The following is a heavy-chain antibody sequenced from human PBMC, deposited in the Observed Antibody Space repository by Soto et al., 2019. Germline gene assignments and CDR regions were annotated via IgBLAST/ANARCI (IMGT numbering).Heavy chain of an antibody. CDR3: DGRDYPFHV. CDR1: GFTFSNYG. Sequence: QVQLVESGGGVVQPGTSLRLSCVATGFTFSNYGIHWFRQAPGRGLEWVAVIWHDGSQKYVTDSVRGRFTISRDNSKKTVYVQMNILRVEDTTVYYCDGRDYPFHVWCKGTMVTVSS. V-gene: IGHV3-33*01. D-gene: IGHD3-10*01. J-gene: IGHJ6*04. CDR2: IWHDGSQK.